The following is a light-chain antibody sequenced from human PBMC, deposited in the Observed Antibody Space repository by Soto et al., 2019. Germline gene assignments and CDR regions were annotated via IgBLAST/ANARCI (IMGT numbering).Light chain of an antibody. J-gene: IGKJ5*01. V-gene: IGKV1-33*01. Sequence: DIQMTQSPSSLFASVGDRVTITCRASQDISHFLNWYQQKPGKAPKLLIYDASNLQTGVPSRFSGRGSGTDFTLTISSLQPDDSGTYYCQQYDDLPITFGQGTRLEIK. CDR2: DAS. CDR1: QDISHF. CDR3: QQYDDLPIT.